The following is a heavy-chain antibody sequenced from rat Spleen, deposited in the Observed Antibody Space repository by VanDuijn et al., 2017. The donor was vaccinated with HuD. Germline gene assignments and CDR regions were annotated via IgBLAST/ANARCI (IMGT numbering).Heavy chain of an antibody. V-gene: IGHV5-46*01. D-gene: IGHD1-9*01. CDR3: TRGRVYYGYTGFDY. Sequence: EVQLVESGGGLMQPGGSVKLSCAASGFTLSNFPMAWVRQAPTTGLEWVATISIIAGSTYYRDSVKGRFTISRDNAKSTLYLQMNSLRSEDTATYYCTRGRVYYGYTGFDYWGHGVMVTVSS. CDR1: GFTLSNFP. CDR2: ISIIAGST. J-gene: IGHJ2*01.